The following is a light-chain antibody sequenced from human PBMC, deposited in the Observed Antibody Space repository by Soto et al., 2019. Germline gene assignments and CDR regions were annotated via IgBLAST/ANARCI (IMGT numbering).Light chain of an antibody. J-gene: IGKJ5*01. V-gene: IGKV3-20*01. CDR1: QSVYNSY. Sequence: EIPLTQSPGTLSLSPGERATLSCRASQSVYNSYLAWYQHKPGQAPRLLILGASTRATGIPDRFSGSGSGTDFTLTIGRLEPEDFAFYYCQQYGSLPQTFGQGTRLEI. CDR2: GAS. CDR3: QQYGSLPQT.